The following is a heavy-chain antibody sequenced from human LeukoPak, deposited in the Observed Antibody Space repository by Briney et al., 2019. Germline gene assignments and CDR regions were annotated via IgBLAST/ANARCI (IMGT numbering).Heavy chain of an antibody. CDR1: GYTFTSYG. D-gene: IGHD1-26*01. J-gene: IGHJ4*02. CDR2: ISAYNGNT. Sequence: ASVKVSCKASGYTFTSYGISWVRQAPGKGREWMGWISAYNGNTNYAQKLQGRVTMTTDTSTSTAYMELRSLRSDDTAVYYCAGLLESGSYYLGYWGQGTLVTVSS. CDR3: AGLLESGSYYLGY. V-gene: IGHV1-18*01.